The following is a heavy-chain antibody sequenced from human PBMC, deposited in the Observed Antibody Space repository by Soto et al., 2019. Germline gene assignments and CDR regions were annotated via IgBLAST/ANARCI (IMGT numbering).Heavy chain of an antibody. CDR2: ISSRSDTL. J-gene: IGHJ6*02. CDR3: ARDWDIVILSVPIPNYNYGMDV. V-gene: IGHV3-48*02. D-gene: IGHD2-15*01. Sequence: GGSLRLSCEGSGFTFSAYAMNWVRQAPGKWLEWVSYISSRSDTLYYADSVKGRFTISRDNAKNSVYLQVNNLRDEDTAVYYCARDWDIVILSVPIPNYNYGMDVWGQGXTVTVYS. CDR1: GFTFSAYA.